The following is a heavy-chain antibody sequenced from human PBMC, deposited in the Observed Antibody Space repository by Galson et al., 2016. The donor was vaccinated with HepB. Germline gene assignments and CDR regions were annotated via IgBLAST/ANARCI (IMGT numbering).Heavy chain of an antibody. D-gene: IGHD3-3*01. V-gene: IGHV4-39*01. CDR3: ARGCGSDFWSGYNNWFDS. J-gene: IGHJ5*02. Sequence: TLSLTCTVSGDSIDSISGRSYYWAWIRQSPGKGLEWIGSVYYSGTPTYNPSLKSRVTVSVDTSKNQFSLNMSFVTAADTAVFYCARGCGSDFWSGYNNWFDSWGKGILVTVSS. CDR2: VYYSGTP. CDR1: GDSIDSISGRSYY.